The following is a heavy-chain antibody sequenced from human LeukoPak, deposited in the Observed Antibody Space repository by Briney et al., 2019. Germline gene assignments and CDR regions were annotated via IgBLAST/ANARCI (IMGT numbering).Heavy chain of an antibody. J-gene: IGHJ4*02. CDR2: ISYDGSNK. CDR1: GFTFSSYG. CDR3: AKDNDSSSWYGRGGFFY. V-gene: IGHV3-30*18. D-gene: IGHD6-13*01. Sequence: GGSLRLSCAASGFTFSSYGMHWVRQAPGKGLEWVAVISYDGSNKYYADSVKGRFTISRDNAKNSLYLQMNSLRAEDTALYYCAKDNDSSSWYGRGGFFYWGQETLVTVSS.